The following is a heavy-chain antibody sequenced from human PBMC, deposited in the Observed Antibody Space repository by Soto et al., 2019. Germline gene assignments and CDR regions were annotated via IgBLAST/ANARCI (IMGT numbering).Heavy chain of an antibody. CDR2: INSDGSST. D-gene: IGHD2-21*01. CDR1: GFTFSSYW. CDR3: ARYGEVRPLSGMDV. Sequence: GESLKISCAASGFTFSSYWMHWVRQAPGKGLVWVSRINSDGSSTSYADSVKGRFTISRDNAKNTLYLQMNSLRAEDTAVYYCARYGEVRPLSGMDVWGQGTTVTVSS. J-gene: IGHJ6*02. V-gene: IGHV3-74*01.